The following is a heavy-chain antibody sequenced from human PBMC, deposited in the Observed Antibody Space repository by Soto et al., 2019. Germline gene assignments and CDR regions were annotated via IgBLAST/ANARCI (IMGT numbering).Heavy chain of an antibody. V-gene: IGHV3-48*01. CDR2: ISSSSSTI. D-gene: IGHD6-6*01. CDR3: ARSLCVPIAARPLLDY. CDR1: GFTFSSYS. J-gene: IGHJ4*02. Sequence: GGSLRLSCAASGFTFSSYSMNWVRQAPGKGLEWVSYISSSSSTIYYTDSLKGRLTITRDNAKNSLYLQMNSLRAEDTAVYDCARSLCVPIAARPLLDYWGQGTLVTVSS.